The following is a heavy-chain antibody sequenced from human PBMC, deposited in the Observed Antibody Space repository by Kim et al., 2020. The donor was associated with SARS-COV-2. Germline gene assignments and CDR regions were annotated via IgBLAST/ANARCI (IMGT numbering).Heavy chain of an antibody. D-gene: IGHD3-22*01. V-gene: IGHV1-69*13. J-gene: IGHJ5*02. Sequence: SVKVSCKASGGTFSSYAISWVRQAPGQGLEWMGGIIPIFGTANYAQKFQGRVTITADESTSTAYMELSSLRSEDTAVYYCARNMGVVITENWFDPWGQGTLVTVSS. CDR2: IIPIFGTA. CDR1: GGTFSSYA. CDR3: ARNMGVVITENWFDP.